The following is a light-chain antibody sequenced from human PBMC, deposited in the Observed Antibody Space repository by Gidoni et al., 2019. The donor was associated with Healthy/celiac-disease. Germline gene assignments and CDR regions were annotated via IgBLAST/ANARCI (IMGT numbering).Light chain of an antibody. CDR1: QSVSSY. V-gene: IGKV3-11*01. J-gene: IGKJ4*01. Sequence: IFLTHSPATLSLSPGERATLSCRASQSVSSYLAWYQQKPGQAPRLLIYDASNRATGIPARFSGSGSGTDFTLTISSLEPEDFAVYYCQQRSNWPLTFGGGTKVEIK. CDR2: DAS. CDR3: QQRSNWPLT.